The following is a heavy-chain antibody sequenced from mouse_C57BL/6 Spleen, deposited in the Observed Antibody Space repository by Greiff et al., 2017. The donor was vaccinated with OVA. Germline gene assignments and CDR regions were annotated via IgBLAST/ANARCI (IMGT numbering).Heavy chain of an antibody. J-gene: IGHJ3*01. Sequence: VQLKESGGGLVKPGGSLKLSCAASGFTFSSYAMSWVRQTPEKRLEWVATISDGGSYTYYPDNVKGRFTISRDNAKNNLYLQMSHLKSEDTAMYYCARALLLRAFAYWGQGTLVTVSA. CDR3: ARALLLRAFAY. V-gene: IGHV5-4*01. CDR2: ISDGGSYT. CDR1: GFTFSSYA. D-gene: IGHD1-1*01.